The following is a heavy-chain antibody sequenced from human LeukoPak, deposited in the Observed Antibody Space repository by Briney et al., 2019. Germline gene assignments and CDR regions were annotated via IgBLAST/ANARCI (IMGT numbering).Heavy chain of an antibody. V-gene: IGHV1-8*03. J-gene: IGHJ4*02. CDR3: ALMSYCTSMTCYFLDY. D-gene: IGHD2-2*01. Sequence: ASVKVSCKASGYTFTTYHINWVRQATGQGLGWMGWMNPNSGDTGYAQKFQGRVTITRDTSITTAYMELSSLRSEDTAVYYCALMSYCTSMTCYFLDYWGQGTLVTVSS. CDR2: MNPNSGDT. CDR1: GYTFTTYH.